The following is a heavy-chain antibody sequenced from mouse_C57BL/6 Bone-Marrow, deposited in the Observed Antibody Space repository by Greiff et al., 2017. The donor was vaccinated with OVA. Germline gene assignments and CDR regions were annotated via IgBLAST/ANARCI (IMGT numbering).Heavy chain of an antibody. J-gene: IGHJ3*01. D-gene: IGHD1-1*01. CDR3: ARSSGFAY. CDR1: GFNIKNPY. CDR2: IDPANGNT. Sequence: VQLQQSVAELVRPGASVKLSCTASGFNIKNPYMHWVKQRPEQGLEWIGRIDPANGNTKYAPKFQGKATITADTSSNTAYLQLSSLTSEDTAIYYCARSSGFAYWGQGTLVTVSA. V-gene: IGHV14-3*01.